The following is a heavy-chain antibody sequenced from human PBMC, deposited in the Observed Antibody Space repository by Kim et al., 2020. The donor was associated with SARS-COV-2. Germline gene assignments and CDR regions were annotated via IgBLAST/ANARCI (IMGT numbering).Heavy chain of an antibody. CDR1: GFTFSSYS. CDR3: ARDAKPYSSSWYSPSYYYYYGMDV. CDR2: ISSSSSYI. V-gene: IGHV3-21*04. J-gene: IGHJ6*02. D-gene: IGHD6-13*01. Sequence: GGSLRLSCAASGFTFSSYSMNWVRQAPGKGLEWVSSISSSSSYIYYADSVKGRFTISRDNAKNSLYLQMNSLRAEDTAVYYCARDAKPYSSSWYSPSYYYYYGMDVWGQGTTVTVSS.